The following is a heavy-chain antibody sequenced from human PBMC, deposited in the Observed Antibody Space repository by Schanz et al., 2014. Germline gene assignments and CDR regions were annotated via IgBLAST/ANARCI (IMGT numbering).Heavy chain of an antibody. CDR3: ARGGPAYYFDD. CDR2: IYIGGNT. V-gene: IGHV3-66*01. J-gene: IGHJ4*02. CDR1: GFSVGNKY. Sequence: EVQLLESGGGLVQPGGSLRLSCAASGFSVGNKYMNWVRQAPGKGLEWVSFIYIGGNTYYADSVKGRSTISRDNSKNTVYIQMNSLRAEDTAVYYCARGGPAYYFDDWGQGTLVTVSS.